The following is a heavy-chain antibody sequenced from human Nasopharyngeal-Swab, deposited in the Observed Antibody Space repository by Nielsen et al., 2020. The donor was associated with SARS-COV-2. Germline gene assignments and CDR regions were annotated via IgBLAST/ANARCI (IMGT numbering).Heavy chain of an antibody. V-gene: IGHV4-59*01. CDR1: GGSISSYY. CDR3: ARGELWFDY. CDR2: IYYSGST. Sequence: LRLSCTVSGGSISSYYWSWIRQPPGKGLEWIGYIYYSGSTNYNPSLKSRVTISVDTSKNQFSLKLSSVTAADTAVYYCARGELWFDYWGQGTLVTVSS. J-gene: IGHJ4*02. D-gene: IGHD3-16*01.